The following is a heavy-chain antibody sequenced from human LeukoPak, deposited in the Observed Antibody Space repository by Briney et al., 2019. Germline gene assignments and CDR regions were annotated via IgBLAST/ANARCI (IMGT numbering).Heavy chain of an antibody. CDR2: INPSGGST. CDR1: GYTFTSYY. Sequence: ASVKVSCKASGYTFTSYYMYWVRQAPGQGLEWMGIINPSGGSTSYAQKFQGRVTMTRGTSTSTVYMELSSLRSEDTAVYYCARDLITIRRRHDYGDYWGQGTLVTVSS. J-gene: IGHJ4*02. D-gene: IGHD4-17*01. CDR3: ARDLITIRRRHDYGDY. V-gene: IGHV1-46*01.